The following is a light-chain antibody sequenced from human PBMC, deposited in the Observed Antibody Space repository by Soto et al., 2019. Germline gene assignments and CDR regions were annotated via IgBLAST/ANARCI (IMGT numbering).Light chain of an antibody. CDR1: QSVSNNY. J-gene: IGKJ1*01. CDR3: QQYGRSPWT. V-gene: IGKV3-20*01. Sequence: EIVLTQSPGTLSLSPGERATLSFRASQSVSNNYLAWYQQKPGQAPRLLIYGASNRATGIPDRFSGSGSGTDFTLTISRLEPEDFAVYYCQQYGRSPWTFGQGTKVDIK. CDR2: GAS.